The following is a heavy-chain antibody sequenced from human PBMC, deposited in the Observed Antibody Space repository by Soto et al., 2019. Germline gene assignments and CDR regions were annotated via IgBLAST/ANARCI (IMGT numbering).Heavy chain of an antibody. CDR1: GFSFTAYV. Sequence: PGGSLRLFCAASGFSFTAYVMHWVRQAPGKGLEWVAVISHDGSYKYYGDAVKGRFTISRDTSKNAVYLEMNSLRPEDTAVYYCAKGLLAIVGTTLPRDAFNIWGQGTMVTVSS. CDR2: ISHDGSYK. D-gene: IGHD1-26*01. V-gene: IGHV3-30*18. J-gene: IGHJ3*02. CDR3: AKGLLAIVGTTLPRDAFNI.